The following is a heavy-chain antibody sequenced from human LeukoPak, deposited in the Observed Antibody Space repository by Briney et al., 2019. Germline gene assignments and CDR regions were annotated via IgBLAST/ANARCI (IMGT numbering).Heavy chain of an antibody. CDR1: GFIYNTYA. CDR3: ARDHGSNSAFDI. CDR2: IAYDGTHK. D-gene: IGHD2-8*01. Sequence: GGSLRLSCAASGFIYNTYALHCVRHARGTGLEWVAVIAYDGTHKHYTDSVKGRFTLSRDNSENTLFLQKNSARPGDTSVYFCARDHGSNSAFDIWGQGTMVTVSS. J-gene: IGHJ3*02. V-gene: IGHV3-30*04.